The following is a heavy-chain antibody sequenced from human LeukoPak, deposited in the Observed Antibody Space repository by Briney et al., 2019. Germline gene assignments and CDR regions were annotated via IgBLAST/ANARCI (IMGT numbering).Heavy chain of an antibody. J-gene: IGHJ4*02. CDR1: GGSISSSSYY. CDR2: IYYSGST. CDR3: ARVKTGDVSVFFDY. D-gene: IGHD7-27*01. V-gene: IGHV4-39*07. Sequence: KPSETLSLTCTVSGGSISSSSYYWGWIRQPPGKGLEWIGSIYYSGSTYYNPSLTSRATISVDTSKDQFSLKLTSVTAADTAVYYCARVKTGDVSVFFDYWGQGTLSPSPQ.